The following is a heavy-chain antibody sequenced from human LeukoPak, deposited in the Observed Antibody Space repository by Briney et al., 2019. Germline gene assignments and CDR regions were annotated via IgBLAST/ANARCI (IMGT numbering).Heavy chain of an antibody. CDR2: INHSGST. D-gene: IGHD3-22*01. CDR1: GFTFSSYS. CDR3: ATHGSDSSGYYYVY. J-gene: IGHJ4*02. Sequence: PGGSLRLSCAASGFTFSSYSMNWIRQPPGKGLEWIGEINHSGSTNYNPSLKSRVTISVDTSKNQFSLKLSSVTAADTAVYYCATHGSDSSGYYYVYWGQGTLVTVSS. V-gene: IGHV4-34*08.